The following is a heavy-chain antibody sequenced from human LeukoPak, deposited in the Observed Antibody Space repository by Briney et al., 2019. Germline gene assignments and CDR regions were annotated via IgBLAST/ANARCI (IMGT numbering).Heavy chain of an antibody. V-gene: IGHV1-69*13. J-gene: IGHJ6*03. CDR2: IIPIFGTA. D-gene: IGHD4-17*01. Sequence: SVKVSCKASGYTFTSYAISWVRQAPGQGLEWMGGIIPIFGTANYAQKFQGRVTITADESTSTAYMELSSLRSEDTAVYYCARVSVATDDYGDHYYYYYMDVWGKGTTVTISS. CDR1: GYTFTSYA. CDR3: ARVSVATDDYGDHYYYYYMDV.